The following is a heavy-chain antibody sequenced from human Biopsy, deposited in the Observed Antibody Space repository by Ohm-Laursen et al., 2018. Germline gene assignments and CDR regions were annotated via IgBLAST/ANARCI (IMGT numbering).Heavy chain of an antibody. V-gene: IGHV4-59*01. CDR1: GESMGTYY. CDR2: IYYSGTT. Sequence: TLSLTCLVSGESMGTYYWTWTRQPPGKGLEWIASIYYSGTTNKNPSLKSRVTISVDTSKRQFYLELSSVTAADTAIYYCARVRGGFLEWFDYWGQGTLITVSS. D-gene: IGHD3-3*01. CDR3: ARVRGGFLEWFDY. J-gene: IGHJ5*01.